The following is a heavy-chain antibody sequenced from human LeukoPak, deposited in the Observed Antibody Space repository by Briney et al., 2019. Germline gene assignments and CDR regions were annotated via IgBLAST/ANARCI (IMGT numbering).Heavy chain of an antibody. CDR2: IDTKTGNP. D-gene: IGHD3-22*01. J-gene: IGHJ4*02. V-gene: IGHV7-4-1*02. CDR3: AIHPSDSSGYFSY. CDR1: GYTFSSCA. Sequence: ASVKVSCKASGYTFSSCAINWVRQAPGQGLEYMGWIDTKTGNPTYAQGFTGRFVFSLDASVSTAYLQISSLKAEDTAVYYCAIHPSDSSGYFSYWGQGALVTVSS.